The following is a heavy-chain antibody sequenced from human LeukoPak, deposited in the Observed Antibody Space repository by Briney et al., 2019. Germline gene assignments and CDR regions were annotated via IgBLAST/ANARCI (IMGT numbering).Heavy chain of an antibody. Sequence: PGGSLRLSCAASGFTVSSNYMSWVRQAPGKGLEWVSVIYSGGSTYYADSVKGRFTISRDNSKNTLYLQMNSLRAEDTAVYYCAREKGGYSYGYYYYYGMDVWAKGPRSPSP. CDR2: IYSGGST. CDR1: GFTVSSNY. J-gene: IGHJ6*02. V-gene: IGHV3-53*01. D-gene: IGHD5-18*01. CDR3: AREKGGYSYGYYYYYGMDV.